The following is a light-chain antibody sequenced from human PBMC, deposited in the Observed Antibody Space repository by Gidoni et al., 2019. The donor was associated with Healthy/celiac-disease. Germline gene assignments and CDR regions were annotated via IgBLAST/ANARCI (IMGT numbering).Light chain of an antibody. Sequence: ERATLSCRASQSVSSYLAWYQQKPGQAPRLLIYDASNRATGIPARFSGSGSGTDCTLTISSLEPEDFAVYYCQQRSNWLFTFGPGTKVDIK. CDR2: DAS. V-gene: IGKV3-11*01. CDR3: QQRSNWLFT. CDR1: QSVSSY. J-gene: IGKJ3*01.